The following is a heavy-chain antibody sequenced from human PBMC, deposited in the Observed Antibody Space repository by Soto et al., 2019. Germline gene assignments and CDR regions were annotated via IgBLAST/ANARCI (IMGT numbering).Heavy chain of an antibody. CDR2: ISGPGDST. J-gene: IGHJ5*02. Sequence: GGSLRLSCAASGITFNNYAITWVRQAPGKGLEWVSSISGPGDSTFYADSVKGRFTISRDNSENTLYLQMNSLRADDTAVYFCAKDPLGMLFNWFDAWGQGTLVTVSS. CDR3: AKDPLGMLFNWFDA. CDR1: GITFNNYA. D-gene: IGHD3-10*01. V-gene: IGHV3-23*01.